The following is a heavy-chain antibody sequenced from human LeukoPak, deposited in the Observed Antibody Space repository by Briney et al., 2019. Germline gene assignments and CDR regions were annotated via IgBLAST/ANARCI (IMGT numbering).Heavy chain of an antibody. D-gene: IGHD3-22*01. CDR2: LNPNSGDT. Sequence: GASVKVSCKASGYTFTAYSMHWVRQAPGQGLEYMGWLNPNSGDTNYAQKFQGRVTMTADKSTSTAYMELSSLRAEDTAVYYCVRDRPMIVVFDAFDIWGQGTMVTVSS. CDR1: GYTFTAYS. V-gene: IGHV1-2*02. CDR3: VRDRPMIVVFDAFDI. J-gene: IGHJ3*02.